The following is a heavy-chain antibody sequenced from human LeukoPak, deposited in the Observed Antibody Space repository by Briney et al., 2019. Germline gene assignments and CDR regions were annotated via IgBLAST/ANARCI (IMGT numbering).Heavy chain of an antibody. J-gene: IGHJ4*02. V-gene: IGHV3-66*02. D-gene: IGHD3-10*01. CDR2: IYSGGST. CDR3: AKDRRVRYLAYFDY. Sequence: GGSLRLSCAASGFTVSSNYMSWVRQAPGKGLEWVSVIYSGGSTYYADSVKGRFTISRDNSKNTLYLQMNSLRAEDTAVYYCAKDRRVRYLAYFDYWGQGTLVTVSS. CDR1: GFTVSSNY.